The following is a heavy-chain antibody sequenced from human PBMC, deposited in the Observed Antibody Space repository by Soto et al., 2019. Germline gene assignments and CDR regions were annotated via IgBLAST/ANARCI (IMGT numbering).Heavy chain of an antibody. Sequence: EVQLVESGGGLVQPRGSLRLSCAASGFSFTNNWMHWVRQVPGKGLMWVSRISSDGSSAVYADSVKGRFTISRDNAKSTLYLQMNSLRVEDTSVYYCARPTSLGGNPFDYWGQGTLVTVSS. CDR1: GFSFTNNW. CDR3: ARPTSLGGNPFDY. D-gene: IGHD2-15*01. CDR2: ISSDGSSA. V-gene: IGHV3-74*01. J-gene: IGHJ4*02.